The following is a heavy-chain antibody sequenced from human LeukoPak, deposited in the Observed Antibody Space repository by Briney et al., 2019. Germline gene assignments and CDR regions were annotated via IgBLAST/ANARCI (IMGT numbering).Heavy chain of an antibody. CDR3: VVHAGGGNVPRLDY. CDR1: GYTFTSYY. J-gene: IGHJ4*02. V-gene: IGHV1-46*01. CDR2: INPSGGSS. D-gene: IGHD4-23*01. Sequence: GASVKVSCKASGYTFTSYYMHWVRQAPGQGLEWMGIINPSGGSSSYAQKFQGRVTMTRDTSTRTVYMELSSLKSEDTAVYYCVVHAGGGNVPRLDYWGQGTLVTVSS.